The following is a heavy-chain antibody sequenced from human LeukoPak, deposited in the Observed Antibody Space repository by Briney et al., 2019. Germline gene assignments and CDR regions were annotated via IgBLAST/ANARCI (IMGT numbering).Heavy chain of an antibody. CDR3: ASLLNVAGYSGYDSDY. V-gene: IGHV4-34*01. CDR2: INHSGIT. CDR1: GGSFSGYY. J-gene: IGHJ4*02. Sequence: SETLSLTCAVYGGSFSGYYWSWIRQPPGKGLEWIGEINHSGITNYNPSLKSRVTISVDPSKNQFSLKLSSVTAADTAVYYCASLLNVAGYSGYDSDYWGQGTLVTVSS. D-gene: IGHD5-12*01.